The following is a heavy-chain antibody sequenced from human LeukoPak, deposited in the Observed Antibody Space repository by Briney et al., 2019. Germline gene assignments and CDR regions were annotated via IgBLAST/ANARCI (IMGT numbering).Heavy chain of an antibody. CDR1: GFTFSDYY. CDR2: MYIIGST. CDR3: VRDRVSYGMDV. D-gene: IGHD3-10*01. J-gene: IGHJ6*02. V-gene: IGHV3-66*01. Sequence: PGGSLRLSCAASGFTFSDYYMSWVRQAPGKGLEWVSVMYIIGSTYYADTVKGRFTISRDDSKNTLFLQMDSLRAEDTAVYYCVRDRVSYGMDVWGQGTTVTVSS.